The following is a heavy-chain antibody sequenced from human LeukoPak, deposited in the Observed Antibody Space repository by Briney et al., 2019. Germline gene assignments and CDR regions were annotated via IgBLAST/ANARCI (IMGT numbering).Heavy chain of an antibody. CDR1: GYTFTSYG. CDR2: INPYTGDT. D-gene: IGHD3-10*01. V-gene: IGHV1-2*02. CDR3: VRDLESPGELKYYYYMDV. Sequence: ASVKVSCKASGYTFTSYGISWVRQAPGQGLEWMGWINPYTGDTNSAQKFQGRVTMTRDTSISTAYMELSRLRSDDTAVYYCVRDLESPGELKYYYYMDVWGKGTTVTVSS. J-gene: IGHJ6*03.